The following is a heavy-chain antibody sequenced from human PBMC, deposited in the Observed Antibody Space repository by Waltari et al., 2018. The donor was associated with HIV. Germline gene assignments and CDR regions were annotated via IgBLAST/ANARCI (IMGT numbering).Heavy chain of an antibody. CDR1: GYTFSDYY. J-gene: IGHJ6*02. CDR3: ARSRRLPYNDHYYFGMDV. CDR2: INCNTGAT. Sequence: QVHLVESGPEVKKPGASVKVSCKASGYTFSDYYMHWVRQAPGQGLEWVGRINCNTGATDYAQKCQGGVTITRDTSITTVYMELSSLRSDDTAVYYCARSRRLPYNDHYYFGMDVWGQGTTVTVSS. V-gene: IGHV1-2*06. D-gene: IGHD3-10*01.